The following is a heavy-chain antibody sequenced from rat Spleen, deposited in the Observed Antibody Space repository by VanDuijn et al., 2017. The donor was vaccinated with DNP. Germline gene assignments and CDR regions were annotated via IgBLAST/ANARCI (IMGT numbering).Heavy chain of an antibody. J-gene: IGHJ2*01. CDR1: GFTFSNYG. CDR2: ISTGGSDI. D-gene: IGHD1-12*03. Sequence: EVQLVESGGGLVQPGRSLKLSCAASGFTFSNYGMHWIRQAPAKGLEWVAFISTGGSDIYYRDSVKGRFTISRDNAKTTLYLQMDSLRSEDTATYYCARGGDGYDYWGQGVMVTVSS. CDR3: ARGGDGYDY. V-gene: IGHV5S13*01.